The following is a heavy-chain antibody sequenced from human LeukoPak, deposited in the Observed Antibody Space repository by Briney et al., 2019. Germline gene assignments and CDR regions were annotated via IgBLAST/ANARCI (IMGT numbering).Heavy chain of an antibody. CDR2: ISYDGSNK. D-gene: IGHD6-25*01. Sequence: GGSLRLSCAASGFTFSSYAMHWVRQAPGKGLEWVAVISYDGSNKYYADSVKGRFTISRDNSKNTLYLQMNSLRAEDTAVYYCAKDPEARDYFDYWGQGTLVTVSS. CDR1: GFTFSSYA. J-gene: IGHJ4*02. CDR3: AKDPEARDYFDY. V-gene: IGHV3-30-3*01.